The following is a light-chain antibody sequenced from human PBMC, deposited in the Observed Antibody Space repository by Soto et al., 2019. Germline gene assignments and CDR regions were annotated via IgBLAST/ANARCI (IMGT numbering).Light chain of an antibody. V-gene: IGKV3-20*01. CDR3: QQYGSSPPWT. J-gene: IGKJ1*01. CDR1: QSVSID. CDR2: GAS. Sequence: EIVMTQSPDTLSVSPGERATLSCRASQSVSIDLAWYQQTPGQAPRLLIYGASTRATGVPPTFSGSASGTDFTLTISRLEPEDFAVYYCQQYGSSPPWTFGQGTKVDIK.